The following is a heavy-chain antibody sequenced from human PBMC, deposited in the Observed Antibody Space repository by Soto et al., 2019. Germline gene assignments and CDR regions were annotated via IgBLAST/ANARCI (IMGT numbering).Heavy chain of an antibody. CDR3: ARSAMVRGVIGGMDV. CDR2: IDWDDYK. Sequence: VSGPTLVNPTQTLTLTCTFSGFSLITSGMCVSWIRQPPGKALEWLALIDWDDYKYYSTSLKTRLTISKDTSKNQVVLTMTNMDPVDTATYYCARSAMVRGVIGGMDVWGQGTTVTVSS. CDR1: GFSLITSGMC. V-gene: IGHV2-70*01. J-gene: IGHJ6*02. D-gene: IGHD3-10*01.